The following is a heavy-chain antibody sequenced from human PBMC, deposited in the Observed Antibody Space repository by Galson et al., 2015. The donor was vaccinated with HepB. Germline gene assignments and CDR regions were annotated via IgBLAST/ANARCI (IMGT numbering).Heavy chain of an antibody. CDR1: GFTFSSDS. V-gene: IGHV3-23*01. D-gene: IGHD3-16*02. CDR2: ISSRGGFT. Sequence: SLRLSCAASGFTFSSDSMSWVRQAPGKGLQWVSGISSRGGFTYSADSVKGRFTISRDNSQNTLSLQLNSLRAEDTAVYYCAKDKDYVWVSYRYPDWFDPWGQGTLVTVSS. CDR3: AKDKDYVWVSYRYPDWFDP. J-gene: IGHJ5*02.